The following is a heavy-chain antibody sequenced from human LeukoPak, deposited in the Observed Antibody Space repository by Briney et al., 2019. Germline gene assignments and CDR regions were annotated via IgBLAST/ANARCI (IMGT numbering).Heavy chain of an antibody. CDR1: GLTFSSYA. D-gene: IGHD4-23*01. CDR2: ISGSGGST. J-gene: IGHJ4*02. V-gene: IGHV3-23*01. Sequence: GGSLRLSCAASGLTFSSYAMSWIRQAPGKGLEWVSAISGSGGSTHYAGSVKGRFTISRDNSKNTLYLQMNSLRAEDTAVYYCAKGEVHGTSFDYWGQGTLVTVSS. CDR3: AKGEVHGTSFDY.